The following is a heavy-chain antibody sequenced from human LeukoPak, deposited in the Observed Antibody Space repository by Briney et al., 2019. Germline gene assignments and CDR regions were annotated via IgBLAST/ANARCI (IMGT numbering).Heavy chain of an antibody. V-gene: IGHV1-2*02. CDR3: ARGYSSSAHDY. CDR1: GYTFTGYY. D-gene: IGHD6-6*01. J-gene: IGHJ4*02. Sequence: ASVKVSCKASGYTFTGYYMHWVRQAPGQGLEWMGWINPNSGRTNYAQKFQGRVTMTRDTSISTAYMELSRLRSDDTAVYYCARGYSSSAHDYWGQGTLVTVSS. CDR2: INPNSGRT.